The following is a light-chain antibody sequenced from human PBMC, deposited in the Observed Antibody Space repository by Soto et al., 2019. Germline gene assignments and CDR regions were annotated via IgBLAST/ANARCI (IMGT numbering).Light chain of an antibody. J-gene: IGKJ4*01. V-gene: IGKV1-5*01. Sequence: DIQMTQSPSTLSETVGDRVTITCRASQSISSWLAWYQQKPGKAPKLLIYDASSLESGVPSRFSGSGSGTEFTLTISSLQPDDFATYYCQQYNSYSPTFGGGTKVDIK. CDR3: QQYNSYSPT. CDR1: QSISSW. CDR2: DAS.